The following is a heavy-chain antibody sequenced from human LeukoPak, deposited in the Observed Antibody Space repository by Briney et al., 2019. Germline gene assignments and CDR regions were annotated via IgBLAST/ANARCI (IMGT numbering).Heavy chain of an antibody. Sequence: PGGSLRLSCAASGFTFSSYAMSWVRQAPGKGLEWVSAISGSGGSTYYADSVKGRFTISRDNSKNTLYLQMNSLRAEDTAVYYCAKVRAPYGDSPLDYWGQGTLVTVSS. CDR1: GFTFSSYA. CDR3: AKVRAPYGDSPLDY. CDR2: ISGSGGST. D-gene: IGHD4-17*01. V-gene: IGHV3-23*01. J-gene: IGHJ4*02.